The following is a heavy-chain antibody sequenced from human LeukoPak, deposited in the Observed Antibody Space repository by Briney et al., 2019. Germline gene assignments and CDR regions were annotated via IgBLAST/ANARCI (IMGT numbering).Heavy chain of an antibody. CDR3: ARDLEMATILDY. Sequence: GGSLRLSCAASGFTFGAYAVSWVRQAPGKGLEWVSDISGNGGGTFYAGSGKGRFTISRDNSKSTLYLQMNSLRAEDTAVYYCARDLEMATILDYWGQGTLVTVSS. CDR2: ISGNGGGT. D-gene: IGHD5-24*01. J-gene: IGHJ4*02. CDR1: GFTFGAYA. V-gene: IGHV3-23*01.